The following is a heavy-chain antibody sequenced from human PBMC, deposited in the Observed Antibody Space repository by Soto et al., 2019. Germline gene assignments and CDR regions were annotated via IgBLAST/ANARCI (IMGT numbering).Heavy chain of an antibody. V-gene: IGHV1-69*12. CDR1: GGTFSSYA. J-gene: IGHJ6*02. D-gene: IGHD5-18*01. Sequence: QVQLVQSGAEVKKPGSSVKVSCKASGGTFSSYAITWVRQAPGQGLEWMGGIIPGFGTANYAQNFQGRVTITADETTSTAYMETSSLRSEDTAVYYCASSGFSYVSVSYRYYGMDVWAQGTTVTVSS. CDR2: IIPGFGTA. CDR3: ASSGFSYVSVSYRYYGMDV.